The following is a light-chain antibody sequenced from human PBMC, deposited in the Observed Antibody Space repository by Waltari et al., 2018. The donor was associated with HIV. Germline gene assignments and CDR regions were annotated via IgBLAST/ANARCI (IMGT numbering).Light chain of an antibody. J-gene: IGLJ3*02. V-gene: IGLV1-44*01. Sequence: QSVLTQPPSASGTPGQRVTISCSGGSSNIGSNTVNWYQQLPGTAPNLRIYTNYHRPSGVPDRFSGSKSGTSASLAISGLQSEDEADYYCATWDDSLNGRVFGGGTKLTVL. CDR2: TNY. CDR3: ATWDDSLNGRV. CDR1: SSNIGSNT.